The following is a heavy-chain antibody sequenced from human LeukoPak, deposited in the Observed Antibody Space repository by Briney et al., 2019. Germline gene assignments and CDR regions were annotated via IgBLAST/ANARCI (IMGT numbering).Heavy chain of an antibody. CDR1: GFTFSSYG. V-gene: IGHV3-23*01. CDR3: AKTGDYYDSSGRRLVDY. CDR2: ISGSGGST. D-gene: IGHD3-22*01. Sequence: WGSLRLSSAASGFTFSSYGMSWVRQDPGKGLEWVSAISGSGGSTYYADSVKGRFTISRDNSKNTLYLQMNSLRAEDTAVYYCAKTGDYYDSSGRRLVDYWGQGTLVTVSS. J-gene: IGHJ4*02.